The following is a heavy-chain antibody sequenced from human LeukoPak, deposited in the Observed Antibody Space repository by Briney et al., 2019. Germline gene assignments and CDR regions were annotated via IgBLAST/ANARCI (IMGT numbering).Heavy chain of an antibody. V-gene: IGHV1-18*01. CDR1: GYTFTTYA. CDR3: ASFSPTTVTFDY. CDR2: ISTYNGNT. J-gene: IGHJ4*02. Sequence: ASVKVSCKASGYTFTTYAITWVRQAPGQGLEWMGWISTYNGNTNYAQKLQGRVTMTTDTSTSTAYMELGSLRSDDTAVYHCASFSPTTVTFDYWGQGTLVTVSS. D-gene: IGHD1-1*01.